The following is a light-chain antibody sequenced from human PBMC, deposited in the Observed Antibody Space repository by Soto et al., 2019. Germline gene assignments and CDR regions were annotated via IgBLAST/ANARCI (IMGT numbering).Light chain of an antibody. V-gene: IGLV3-9*01. CDR3: QVWDSSDV. CDR1: NIGSKN. Sequence: SYELTQPLSVSVALGQTARITCGGNNIGSKNVHWYQQKPGQAPVLVIYRDSNRPSGIPERFSGSNSGNTATLTISRAQAGDEADYYCQVWDSSDVFGNGTKLTVL. J-gene: IGLJ1*01. CDR2: RDS.